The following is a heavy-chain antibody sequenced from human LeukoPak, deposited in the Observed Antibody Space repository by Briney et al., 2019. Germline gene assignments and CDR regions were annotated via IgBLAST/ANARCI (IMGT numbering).Heavy chain of an antibody. D-gene: IGHD3-22*01. CDR3: ARDRLKRIHYYDSSGYGAFDI. J-gene: IGHJ3*02. CDR1: GFTFSSYG. Sequence: GGSLRLSCAASGFTFSSYGMHWVRQAPGKGLEWVAVIWYDGSNKYYADSVKGRFTISRDNSKNTLYLQMNSLRAEDTAVYYCARDRLKRIHYYDSSGYGAFDIWGQGTMVTVSS. V-gene: IGHV3-33*01. CDR2: IWYDGSNK.